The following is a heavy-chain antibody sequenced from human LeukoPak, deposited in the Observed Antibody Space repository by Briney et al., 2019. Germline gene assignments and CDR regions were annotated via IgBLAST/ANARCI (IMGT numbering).Heavy chain of an antibody. CDR2: ISSSTTII. Sequence: QPGGSLRLSCAASGFTFSSYGMNWVRQAPGKGLEWVSYISSSTTIIYYESSVKGRFTISRDNSKNTLYLQMNSLRAEDTAVYYCAKGRVVTTVYYFDYWGQGTLVTVSS. CDR1: GFTFSSYG. D-gene: IGHD4-23*01. J-gene: IGHJ4*02. V-gene: IGHV3-48*01. CDR3: AKGRVVTTVYYFDY.